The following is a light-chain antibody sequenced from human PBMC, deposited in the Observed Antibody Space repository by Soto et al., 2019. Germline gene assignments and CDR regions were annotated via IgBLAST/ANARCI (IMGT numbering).Light chain of an antibody. V-gene: IGKV3-15*01. CDR2: GAS. J-gene: IGKJ2*01. CDR3: QQYNSWPPSYT. CDR1: QSVTTY. Sequence: EIVMTQSPATLSVSLGDRATLSCRANQSVTTYLAWYQQKPGQAPRLLIYGASTRATGIPARFSGSGSETDFTLTISSLQSEDFAFYYCQQYNSWPPSYTFGQGTKLEIK.